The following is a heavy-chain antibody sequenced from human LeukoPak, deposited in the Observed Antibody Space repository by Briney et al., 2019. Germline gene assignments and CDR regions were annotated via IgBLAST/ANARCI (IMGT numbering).Heavy chain of an antibody. J-gene: IGHJ6*03. V-gene: IGHV3-53*01. Sequence: PGGSLRLSCAASGLTVSSNSMSWVRQAPGKGLEWVSFIYSGGSTYYADSVKGRFTISRDNSKNTLYLQMNSLRAEDTAVYYCTRVQYCTSTTCYRGGGYYYYYMDVWGTGTTVTVSS. CDR2: IYSGGST. CDR3: TRVQYCTSTTCYRGGGYYYYYMDV. D-gene: IGHD2-2*01. CDR1: GLTVSSNS.